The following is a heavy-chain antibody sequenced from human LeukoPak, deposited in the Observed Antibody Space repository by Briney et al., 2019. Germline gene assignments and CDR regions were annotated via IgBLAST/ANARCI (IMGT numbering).Heavy chain of an antibody. V-gene: IGHV3-53*01. CDR3: VRQFWA. CDR2: VYVGGGT. Sequence: GGSLRLSCAALDSGASSDYLTWVRQAPGKGLEWVSVVYVGGGTDYADSVKGRFTISRDIPKNTLFLQMNGLRVKDTAVYYCVRQFWAWGQGTLVTVSA. CDR1: DSGASSDY. J-gene: IGHJ5*02. D-gene: IGHD3-16*01.